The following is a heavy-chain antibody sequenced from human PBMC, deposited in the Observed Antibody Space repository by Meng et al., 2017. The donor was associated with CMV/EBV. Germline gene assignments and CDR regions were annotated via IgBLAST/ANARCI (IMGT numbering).Heavy chain of an antibody. V-gene: IGHV5-51*01. Sequence: KVSCKGSGYSFTSYWIGWVRQMPGKGLEWMGIIYPGDSDTRYSPSFQGQVTISADKSISTAYLQWSSLKASDTAMYYCARHQFKGYCSSTSCYHAFDIWGQGTMATVSS. CDR1: GYSFTSYW. J-gene: IGHJ3*02. D-gene: IGHD2-2*01. CDR3: ARHQFKGYCSSTSCYHAFDI. CDR2: IYPGDSDT.